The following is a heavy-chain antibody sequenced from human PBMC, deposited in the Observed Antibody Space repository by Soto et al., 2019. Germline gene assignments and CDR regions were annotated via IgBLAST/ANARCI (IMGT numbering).Heavy chain of an antibody. V-gene: IGHV1-8*01. CDR3: AREMTTVTTFGYYYYYYMDV. CDR2: TNPNSGNT. Sequence: GASVKVSCKASGFTFTSYDINWVRQANGQGLEWMGWTNPNSGNTGYAQKFQGRVTMTRNTSISTAYMERSSLRSEDTAVYYCAREMTTVTTFGYYYYYYMDVWGKGTTVTVSS. J-gene: IGHJ6*03. CDR1: GFTFTSYD. D-gene: IGHD4-17*01.